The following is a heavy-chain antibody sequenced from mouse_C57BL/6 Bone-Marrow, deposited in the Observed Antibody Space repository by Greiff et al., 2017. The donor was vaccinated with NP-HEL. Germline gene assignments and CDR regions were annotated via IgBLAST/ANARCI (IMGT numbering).Heavy chain of an antibody. J-gene: IGHJ2*01. CDR2: IHPNSGST. V-gene: IGHV1-64*01. Sequence: QVQLKESGAELVKPGASVKLSCKASGYTFTSYWMHWVKQRPGQGLEWIGMIHPNSGSTNYNEKFKSKATLTVDKSSSTAYMQLSSLTSEDSAVYYCARSRDSSGYDYWGQGTTLTVSS. CDR1: GYTFTSYW. CDR3: ARSRDSSGYDY. D-gene: IGHD3-2*02.